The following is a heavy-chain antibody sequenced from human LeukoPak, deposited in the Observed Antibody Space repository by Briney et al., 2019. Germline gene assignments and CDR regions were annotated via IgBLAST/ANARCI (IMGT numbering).Heavy chain of an antibody. Sequence: GASVKVSCKASGYTFTGYYMHWVRQAPGQGLEWMGWINPNSGGTNYAQKFQGRVTMTRDTSISTAYMELSRLRSDDTAVYYCARALPYGDYASDYWGQGTLVTVSS. D-gene: IGHD4-17*01. CDR2: INPNSGGT. CDR3: ARALPYGDYASDY. J-gene: IGHJ4*02. V-gene: IGHV1-2*02. CDR1: GYTFTGYY.